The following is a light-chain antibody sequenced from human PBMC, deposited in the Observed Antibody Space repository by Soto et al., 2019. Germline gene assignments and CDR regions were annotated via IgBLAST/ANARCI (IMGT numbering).Light chain of an antibody. Sequence: IQMTQSPSSLSASLGDRFTITCRASQNIDNYLNWYQTTPGKAHKLMIYATSTLQSGVPARFSGSGSGTEFTLTISTLQAEDFATYFCQESYSTPAVSFGGGTKVDIK. CDR1: QNIDNY. CDR3: QESYSTPAVS. V-gene: IGKV1-39*01. CDR2: ATS. J-gene: IGKJ4*01.